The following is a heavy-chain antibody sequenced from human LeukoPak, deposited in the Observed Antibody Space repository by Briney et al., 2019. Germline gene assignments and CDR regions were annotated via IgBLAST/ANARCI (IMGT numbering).Heavy chain of an antibody. D-gene: IGHD3-10*01. CDR2: VNPKNGDT. Sequence: GSSVRISCKASGYIFTDYFIHWVRQAPGQGPEWMGRVNPKNGDTYYAQIFQGRVTVTGATSISTAYMDLTTLRSDDTAIYYCSRDLSSTAYWELDYWGQGTLVTVSS. V-gene: IGHV1-2*06. J-gene: IGHJ4*02. CDR1: GYIFTDYF. CDR3: SRDLSSTAYWELDY.